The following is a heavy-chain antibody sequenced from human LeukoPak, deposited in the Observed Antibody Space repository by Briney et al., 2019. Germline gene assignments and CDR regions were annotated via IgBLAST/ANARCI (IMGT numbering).Heavy chain of an antibody. J-gene: IGHJ3*02. CDR3: ARDTNQEDTAMANDAFDI. CDR1: GGSFSGYY. CDR2: INHSGST. Sequence: SETLSLTCAVYGGSFSGYYWSWIRQPPGKGLEWIGEINHSGSTNYNPSLKSRVTISVDTSKNQFSLKLSSVTAADTAVYYCARDTNQEDTAMANDAFDIWGQGTMVTVSS. V-gene: IGHV4-34*01. D-gene: IGHD5-18*01.